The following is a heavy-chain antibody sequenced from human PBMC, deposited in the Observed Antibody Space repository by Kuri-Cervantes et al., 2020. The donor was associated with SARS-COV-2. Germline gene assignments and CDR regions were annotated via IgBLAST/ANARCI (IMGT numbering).Heavy chain of an antibody. D-gene: IGHD1-26*01. CDR1: GFTFWSSA. CDR3: ATGGSGSAY. Sequence: SLKVSCNASGFTFWSSAVQWVRQTRGQGLEWLGLIVVGSGNTDYAHKFQDRLTLSRDMSTNTAYMELSSMRSDDTAVYYCATGGSGSAYWGQGTLVTVSS. CDR2: IVVGSGNT. J-gene: IGHJ4*02. V-gene: IGHV1-58*01.